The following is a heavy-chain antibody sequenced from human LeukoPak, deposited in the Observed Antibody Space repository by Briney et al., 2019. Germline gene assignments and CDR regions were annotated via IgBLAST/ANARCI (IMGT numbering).Heavy chain of an antibody. V-gene: IGHV4-34*01. D-gene: IGHD6-13*01. CDR3: ARETLQQLLFDY. CDR1: GGSFSGYY. J-gene: IGHJ4*02. Sequence: SETLSLTRAVYGGSFSGYYWSWIRQPPGKGLEWIGEINHSGSTNYNLSLKSRVTISVDTSKNQFSLKLSSVTAADTAVYYCARETLQQLLFDYWGQGTLVTVSS. CDR2: INHSGST.